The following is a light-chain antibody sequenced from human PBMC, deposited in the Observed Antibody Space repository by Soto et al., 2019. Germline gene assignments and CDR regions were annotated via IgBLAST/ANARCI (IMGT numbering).Light chain of an antibody. Sequence: QSALTQPRSVSGSPGQSVTISCTGTSIDVGDYNYVSWYQQYPGKAPKLVIYDVSKRPSGVPDRFSGSKSGNTASLTISGLQAEDEADYYCCSFAGSYTVWVFGGGTKVTVL. CDR2: DVS. CDR3: CSFAGSYTVWV. V-gene: IGLV2-11*01. J-gene: IGLJ3*02. CDR1: SIDVGDYNY.